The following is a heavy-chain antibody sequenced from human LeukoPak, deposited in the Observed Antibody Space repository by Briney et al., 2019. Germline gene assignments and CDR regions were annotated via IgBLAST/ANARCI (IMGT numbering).Heavy chain of an antibody. CDR1: GFTFHDYA. V-gene: IGHV3-9*01. CDR2: ISWNSGSI. J-gene: IGHJ3*02. D-gene: IGHD6-13*01. Sequence: GRSLRLSCAASGFTFHDYAMHWVRQAPGKGLEWVAGISWNSGSIGYADSVKGRFTISRDNAKNSLYLQMNSLRAEDTAVYYCARGYIAAVRGGYDAFDIWGQGTMVTVSS. CDR3: ARGYIAAVRGGYDAFDI.